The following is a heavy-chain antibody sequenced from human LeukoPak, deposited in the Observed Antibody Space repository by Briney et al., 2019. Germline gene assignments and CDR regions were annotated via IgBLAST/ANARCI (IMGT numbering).Heavy chain of an antibody. J-gene: IGHJ4*02. CDR3: ASGITMVRGVIHPFDY. CDR1: GYTFTGYY. CDR2: INPNSGGT. Sequence: RASVKVSCKASGYTFTGYYMHWVRQAPGQGLEWMGWINPNSGGTNYAQKFQGRVTMTRDTSISTAYMELSRLRSDDTAMYYCASGITMVRGVIHPFDYWGQGTLVTVSS. D-gene: IGHD3-10*01. V-gene: IGHV1-2*02.